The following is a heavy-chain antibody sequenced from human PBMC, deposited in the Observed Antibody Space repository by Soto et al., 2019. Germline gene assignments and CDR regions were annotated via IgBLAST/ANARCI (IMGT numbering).Heavy chain of an antibody. CDR1: GLTFSNHW. J-gene: IGHJ3*01. Sequence: EVQLVESGGGLVQPGGSLRLSCVASGLTFSNHWMHWVRQSPGQGLSGVSRVNEVGTITDYADFVEGRFTISRDNAKNTLSLQMNNLRAEDTALYYCARPRSKSSSGFDLWGQGTMVTASS. CDR2: VNEVGTIT. D-gene: IGHD6-6*01. CDR3: ARPRSKSSSGFDL. V-gene: IGHV3-74*01.